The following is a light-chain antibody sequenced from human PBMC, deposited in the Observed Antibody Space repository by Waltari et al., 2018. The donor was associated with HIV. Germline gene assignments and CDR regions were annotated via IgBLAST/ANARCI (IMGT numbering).Light chain of an antibody. J-gene: IGLJ3*02. V-gene: IGLV2-23*02. Sequence: QSALTQPASVSGSPGQSITIPCTGTSSDVGSYNLVSWYQQHPGKAPKLLIYEVSKRPAGVSNRFSGSKSGNAAFLTISGLQAEDEADYYCCAYAGSSTWVFGGGTKLTVL. CDR3: CAYAGSSTWV. CDR2: EVS. CDR1: SSDVGSYNL.